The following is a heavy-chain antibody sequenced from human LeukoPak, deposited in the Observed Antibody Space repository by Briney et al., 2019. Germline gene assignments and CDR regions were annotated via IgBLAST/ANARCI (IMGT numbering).Heavy chain of an antibody. CDR2: IYTSGST. CDR1: GGSISSGSYY. J-gene: IGHJ6*03. V-gene: IGHV4-61*02. D-gene: IGHD4-11*01. CDR3: ARDSDYQGYYYYMDV. Sequence: SETLSLTCTVSGGSISSGSYYWGWIRQPAGKGLEWIGRIYTSGSTNYNPSLKSRVTISVDTSKNQFSLKLSSVTAADTAVYYCARDSDYQGYYYYMDVWGKGTTVTVSS.